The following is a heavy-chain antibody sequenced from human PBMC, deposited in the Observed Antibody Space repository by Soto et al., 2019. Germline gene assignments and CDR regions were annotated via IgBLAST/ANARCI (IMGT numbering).Heavy chain of an antibody. CDR3: ATFRYDSSGYYGYDAFDI. CDR1: GFTFSSYS. D-gene: IGHD3-22*01. CDR2: ISSSSSYI. Sequence: GGSLRLSCAASGFTFSSYSMNWVRQAPGKGLEWVSSISSSSSYIYYADSVKGRFTISRDNAKNSLYPQMNSLRAEDTAVYYCATFRYDSSGYYGYDAFDIWGQGTMVTVSS. V-gene: IGHV3-21*01. J-gene: IGHJ3*02.